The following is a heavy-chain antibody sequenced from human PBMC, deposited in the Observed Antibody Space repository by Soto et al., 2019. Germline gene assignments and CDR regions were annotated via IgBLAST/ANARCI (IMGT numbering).Heavy chain of an antibody. Sequence: SETLSLTCAVYGGSFSGYYWSWIRQPPGKGLEWIGEINHSGSTNYNPSLKSRVTISVDTSKNQFSLKLSSVTAADTAVYYCARESGYSYGYASPAWWGQGPLVTVSS. D-gene: IGHD5-18*01. CDR3: ARESGYSYGYASPAW. V-gene: IGHV4-34*01. CDR2: INHSGST. CDR1: GGSFSGYY. J-gene: IGHJ4*02.